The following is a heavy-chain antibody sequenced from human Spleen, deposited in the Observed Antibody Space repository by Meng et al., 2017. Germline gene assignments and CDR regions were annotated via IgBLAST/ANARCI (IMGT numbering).Heavy chain of an antibody. V-gene: IGHV3-33*01. Sequence: GESLKNSCAASGFTLTAYDMHWVRQAPGKGLEWVGLIWYDGSNEEYGDSVKGRFTISRDTSKNTLYLQMNSLRDDDTAVYYCARQYSSGWNDYWGQGTLVTVSS. D-gene: IGHD6-19*01. CDR2: IWYDGSNE. J-gene: IGHJ4*02. CDR1: GFTLTAYD. CDR3: ARQYSSGWNDY.